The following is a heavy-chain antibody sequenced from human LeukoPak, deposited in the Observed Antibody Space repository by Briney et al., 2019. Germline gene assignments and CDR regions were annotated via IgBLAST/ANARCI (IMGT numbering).Heavy chain of an antibody. J-gene: IGHJ4*02. CDR3: AKEHRWLQWIDY. V-gene: IGHV3-23*01. CDR2: ISGSGGNT. D-gene: IGHD5-24*01. CDR1: GFTFNIYA. Sequence: PGGSLRLSCAASGFTFNIYAMSWVRQAPGKGLEWVSAISGSGGNTYYADSVKGRFTISRDNSKNTLYLQMNSLRAEDTAVYYCAKEHRWLQWIDYWGQGTLVTVSS.